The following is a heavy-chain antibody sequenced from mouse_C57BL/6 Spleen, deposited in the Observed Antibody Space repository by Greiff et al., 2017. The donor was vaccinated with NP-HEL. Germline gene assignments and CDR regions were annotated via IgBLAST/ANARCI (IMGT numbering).Heavy chain of an antibody. CDR3: TYYSNYYYAMDY. Sequence: VQLQQSGAELVRPGASVKLSCTASGFNIKDDYMHWVKQRPEQGLEWIGWIGPENGDTEYASKFQGKATITADTSSNTAYLQLSSLTSEDTAVYYCTYYSNYYYAMDYWGQGTSVTVSS. CDR1: GFNIKDDY. J-gene: IGHJ4*01. CDR2: IGPENGDT. D-gene: IGHD2-5*01. V-gene: IGHV14-4*01.